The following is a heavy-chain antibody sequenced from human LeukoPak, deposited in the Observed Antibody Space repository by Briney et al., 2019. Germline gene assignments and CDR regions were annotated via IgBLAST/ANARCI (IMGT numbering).Heavy chain of an antibody. CDR3: ATGTKGLRFLEWLHTFDY. CDR2: FDPEDGET. V-gene: IGHV1-24*01. CDR1: GYTRTELS. J-gene: IGHJ4*02. Sequence: ASVKVSCKVSGYTRTELSMHWVRQAPGKGLEWMGGFDPEDGETIYAQKFQGRVTMTEDTSTDTAYMELSSLRSEDTAVYYCATGTKGLRFLEWLHTFDYWGQGTLVTVSS. D-gene: IGHD3-3*01.